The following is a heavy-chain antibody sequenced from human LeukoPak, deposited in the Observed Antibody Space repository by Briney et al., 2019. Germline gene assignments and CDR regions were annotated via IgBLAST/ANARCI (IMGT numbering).Heavy chain of an antibody. Sequence: PSETLSLTCTVSGGSISTYYWSWIRQPPGKGLEWIGNIYDRGSTKCNPSLKSRVTISVETSKNQFSLRLSSVTAADTAVYYCARGRTFDYWGQGTLVTVSS. CDR2: IYDRGST. CDR3: ARGRTFDY. CDR1: GGSISTYY. J-gene: IGHJ4*02. V-gene: IGHV4-59*01.